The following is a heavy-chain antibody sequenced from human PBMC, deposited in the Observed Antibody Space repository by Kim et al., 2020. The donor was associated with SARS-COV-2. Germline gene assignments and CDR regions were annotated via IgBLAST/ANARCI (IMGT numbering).Heavy chain of an antibody. J-gene: IGHJ4*02. Sequence: SETLSLTCTVSGGSISSSSYYWGWIRQPPGKGLEWIGSIYYSGSTYYNPSLKSRVTISVDTSKNQFSLKLSSVTAADTAVYYCARARAAILLYGSGKYYFDYWGQGTLVTVSS. D-gene: IGHD3-10*01. CDR2: IYYSGST. V-gene: IGHV4-39*07. CDR1: GGSISSSSYY. CDR3: ARARAAILLYGSGKYYFDY.